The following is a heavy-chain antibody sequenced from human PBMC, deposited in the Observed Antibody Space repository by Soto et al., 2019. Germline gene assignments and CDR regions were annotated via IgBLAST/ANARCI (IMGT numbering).Heavy chain of an antibody. Sequence: SETLSLTCTVSGGSISSYYWSWIRQPPGKGLEWIGYIYYSGSTNYNPSLKSRVTISVDTSKNQFSLKLSSVTAADTAVYYCARGVQQLVPYYFDYWGRGTLVTVSS. CDR3: ARGVQQLVPYYFDY. CDR1: GGSISSYY. J-gene: IGHJ4*02. D-gene: IGHD6-13*01. V-gene: IGHV4-59*01. CDR2: IYYSGST.